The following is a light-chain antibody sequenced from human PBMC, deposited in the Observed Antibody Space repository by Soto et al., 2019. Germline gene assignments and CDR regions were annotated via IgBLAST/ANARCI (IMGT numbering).Light chain of an antibody. CDR3: QHYHSGHRIA. V-gene: IGKV3D-15*01. J-gene: IGKJ5*01. Sequence: EIVLTQSPATLSVSPGERATLSCRASQSISSNLAWYQQKPGQAPRLLIYGASTRATGIPDRFSGSGSGTDVTLTINRREPEEVALYYCQHYHSGHRIAFGQGTRLEI. CDR1: QSISSN. CDR2: GAS.